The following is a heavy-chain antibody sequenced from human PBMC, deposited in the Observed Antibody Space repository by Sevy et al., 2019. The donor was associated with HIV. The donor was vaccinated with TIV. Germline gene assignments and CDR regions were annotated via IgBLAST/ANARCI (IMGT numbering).Heavy chain of an antibody. CDR1: GDSVSSNSAA. J-gene: IGHJ6*02. V-gene: IGHV6-1*01. Sequence: QSQTLSLTCAISGDSVSSNSAAWNWIRQSPSRGLEWLGRTYYRSKWYNDYAVSVKSRITTNPDTSKNQFALQLNSITPKDTAVYYCARATLRFFRNSFYYYYGMDVWGQGTTVTVSS. CDR3: ARATLRFFRNSFYYYYGMDV. CDR2: TYYRSKWYN. D-gene: IGHD3-3*01.